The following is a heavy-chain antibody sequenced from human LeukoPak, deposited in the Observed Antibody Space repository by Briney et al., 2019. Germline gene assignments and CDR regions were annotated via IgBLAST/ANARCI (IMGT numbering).Heavy chain of an antibody. J-gene: IGHJ3*02. CDR2: IWYDGSNK. Sequence: GGSLRLSCAASGFTFSSYGMHWVRQAPGKGLEWLAVIWYDGSNKYYADSVKGRFTISRDNSKNTLYLQMNSLRAEDTAVYYCARDQRVAYSSSWYGGAFDIWGQGIMVTVSS. D-gene: IGHD6-13*01. V-gene: IGHV3-33*01. CDR1: GFTFSSYG. CDR3: ARDQRVAYSSSWYGGAFDI.